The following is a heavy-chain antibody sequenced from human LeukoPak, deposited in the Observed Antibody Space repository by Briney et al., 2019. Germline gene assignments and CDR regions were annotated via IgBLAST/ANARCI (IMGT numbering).Heavy chain of an antibody. CDR1: GFTFDNYR. J-gene: IGHJ4*02. CDR3: ARGVYSSSWGAGIGYYFDY. V-gene: IGHV3-11*01. CDR2: ISSSGSTI. D-gene: IGHD6-13*01. Sequence: NSGRSLRLSCAASGFTFDNYRMSWVRQAPGKGLEWVSYISSSGSTIYYADSVKGRFTISRDNAKNSLYLQMNSLRAEDTAVYYCARGVYSSSWGAGIGYYFDYWGQGTLVTVSS.